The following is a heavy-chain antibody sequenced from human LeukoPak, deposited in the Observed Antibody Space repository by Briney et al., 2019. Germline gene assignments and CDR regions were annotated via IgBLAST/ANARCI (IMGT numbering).Heavy chain of an antibody. D-gene: IGHD3-10*01. CDR1: GITLSNYG. Sequence: PGGSLRLSCAVSGITLSNYGMSWVRQAPGKGLEWVAGIGDSGGRTNYADSVKGRFTISRDKTKNPLYLQMNSLRAEDTAVYFCAKRGVVVRVILVGFHKEAYYFDSWGQGALVTVSS. CDR3: AKRGVVVRVILVGFHKEAYYFDS. CDR2: IGDSGGRT. V-gene: IGHV3-23*01. J-gene: IGHJ4*02.